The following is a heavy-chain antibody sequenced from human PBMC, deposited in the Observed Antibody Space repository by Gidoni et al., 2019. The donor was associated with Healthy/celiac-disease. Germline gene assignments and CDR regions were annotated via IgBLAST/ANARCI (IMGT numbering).Heavy chain of an antibody. CDR2: IDWDDDK. J-gene: IGHJ3*02. D-gene: IGHD2-2*01. Sequence: QVTLRESGPALVKPTQTLTLTCTFSGFSLSTSGMCVSWIRQPPGKALEWLALIDWDDDKYYSTSLKTRLTISKDTSKNQVVLTMTNMDPVDTATYYCARIPTTGHNDAFDIWGQGTMVTVSS. V-gene: IGHV2-70*01. CDR1: GFSLSTSGMC. CDR3: ARIPTTGHNDAFDI.